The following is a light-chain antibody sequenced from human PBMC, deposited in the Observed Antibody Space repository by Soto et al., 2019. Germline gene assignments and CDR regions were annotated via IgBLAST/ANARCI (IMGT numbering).Light chain of an antibody. CDR3: QHYKSYSEA. Sequence: DIQMTQSPSTLSGSVGDRVTITCRASQTISSWLAWYQQKPGKAPKLLIYKASTLKSGVPSRFSGSGSGTEFTLTISSLQRDDFATYYCQHYKSYSEAVGQGTKVDIK. J-gene: IGKJ1*01. V-gene: IGKV1-5*03. CDR1: QTISSW. CDR2: KAS.